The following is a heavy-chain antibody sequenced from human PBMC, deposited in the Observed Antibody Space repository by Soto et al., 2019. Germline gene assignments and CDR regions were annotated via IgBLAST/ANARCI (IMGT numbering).Heavy chain of an antibody. J-gene: IGHJ5*02. Sequence: EVQLLESGGGLVQPGGSLRLSCAASGFTFSSYAMSWVRQAPGKGLEWVSAISGSGGSTYYADSVKGRFTISSANCKKKVYLQMKRLRAEDTGVDYGARFLYQGAGSKEFDPWGQGTLVTVSS. CDR2: ISGSGGST. CDR1: GFTFSSYA. D-gene: IGHD3-10*01. V-gene: IGHV3-23*01. CDR3: ARFLYQGAGSKEFDP.